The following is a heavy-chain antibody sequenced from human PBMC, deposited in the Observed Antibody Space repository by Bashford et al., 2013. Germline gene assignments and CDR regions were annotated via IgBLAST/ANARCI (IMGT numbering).Heavy chain of an antibody. CDR3: ARGYYDFWSPSGGNWFDP. V-gene: IGHV4-61*02. J-gene: IGHJ5*02. CDR1: GGSISSSSYY. Sequence: SETLSLTCTVSGGSISSSSYYWSWIRQPAGKGLEWIGRIYTSGSTNYNPSLKSRVTMSVDTSKNQFSLKLSSVTAADTAVYYCARGYYDFWSPSGGNWFDPWGQGTPGHRLL. CDR2: IYTSGST. D-gene: IGHD3-3*01.